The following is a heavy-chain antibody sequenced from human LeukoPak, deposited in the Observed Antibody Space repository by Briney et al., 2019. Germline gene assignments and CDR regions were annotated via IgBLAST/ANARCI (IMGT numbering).Heavy chain of an antibody. Sequence: AGGSLRLSCAASGFTFSSYWMSWVRQAPGKGLEWVAVISYDGSNKYYADSVKGRFTISRDNSKNTLYLQMNSLRAEDTAVYYCASFGMVVTAIFEDYWGQGTLVTVSS. V-gene: IGHV3-30-3*01. CDR2: ISYDGSNK. CDR1: GFTFSSYW. J-gene: IGHJ4*02. CDR3: ASFGMVVTAIFEDY. D-gene: IGHD2-21*02.